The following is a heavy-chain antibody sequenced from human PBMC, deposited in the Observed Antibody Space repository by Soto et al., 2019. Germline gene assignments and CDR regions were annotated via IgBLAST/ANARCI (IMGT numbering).Heavy chain of an antibody. J-gene: IGHJ5*02. D-gene: IGHD2-15*01. CDR3: AREGCSGGSCYPPGDWFDP. V-gene: IGHV3-48*03. CDR2: ISSSGSTI. CDR1: GFTFSSYE. Sequence: PGGSLRLSCAASGFTFSSYEMNWVRQAPGKGLEWVSYISSSGSTIYYADSVKGRFTISRDNAKNSLYLQMNSLRAEDTAVYYCAREGCSGGSCYPPGDWFDPWGQGTPVTVSS.